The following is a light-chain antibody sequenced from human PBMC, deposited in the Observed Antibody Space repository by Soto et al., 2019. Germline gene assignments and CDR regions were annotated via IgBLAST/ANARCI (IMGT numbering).Light chain of an antibody. Sequence: QSALTQPASVSGSPGQSITISCTGTSSDVGGYNYVSWYQQYPGKAPKLMIYDVNNRPSGVSNRFSGSKSGNTASLTISGLQAEDEADYYCSAYTSTSTLYVFGTGTKLTVL. CDR3: SAYTSTSTLYV. CDR1: SSDVGGYNY. J-gene: IGLJ1*01. V-gene: IGLV2-14*01. CDR2: DVN.